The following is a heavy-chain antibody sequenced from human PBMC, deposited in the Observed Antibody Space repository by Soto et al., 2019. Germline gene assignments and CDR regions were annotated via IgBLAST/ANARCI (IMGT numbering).Heavy chain of an antibody. CDR3: ARDYYKYYDSSGYYRSPAY. Sequence: GGSLRLSCAASGFTFSSYAMHWVRQAPCKGLEWVALISYDGSDKDYADSVKGRFTISRDNSRNTLFLQMNSLRAEDTAVYYCARDYYKYYDSSGYYRSPAYWGQGTLVTFSS. CDR2: ISYDGSDK. J-gene: IGHJ4*02. CDR1: GFTFSSYA. D-gene: IGHD3-22*01. V-gene: IGHV3-30-3*01.